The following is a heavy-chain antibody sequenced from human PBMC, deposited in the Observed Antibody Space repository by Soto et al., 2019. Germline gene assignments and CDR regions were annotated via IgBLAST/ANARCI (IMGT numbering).Heavy chain of an antibody. CDR2: INDNGEFI. J-gene: IGHJ5*02. D-gene: IGHD6-25*01. CDR1: GFTVNNSI. V-gene: IGHV3-23*01. Sequence: GGSLRLSCAGSGFTVNNSIMTLVRQAPGKGLERVSGINDNGEFIYYADSVKGRFTLSRDSAKNTMYLQMNSLTVDDTAVYYCAKGGLRRRIEPWGRGIQVTVSS. CDR3: AKGGLRRRIEP.